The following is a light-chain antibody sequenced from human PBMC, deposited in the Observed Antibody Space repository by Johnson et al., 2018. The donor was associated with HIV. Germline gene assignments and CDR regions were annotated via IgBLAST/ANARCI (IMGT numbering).Light chain of an antibody. CDR1: SSNIGNNY. J-gene: IGLJ1*01. V-gene: IGLV1-51*01. Sequence: QSVLTQPPSVSAAPGQKVTIPCSGSSSNIGNNYVSWYQHLPGTAPKLLIYDNNKRPSGIPDRFSGSKSGTSATLGIAGLQTGDEADYYCGTWDNSLSTGAVFGTGTKVSVL. CDR2: DNN. CDR3: GTWDNSLSTGAV.